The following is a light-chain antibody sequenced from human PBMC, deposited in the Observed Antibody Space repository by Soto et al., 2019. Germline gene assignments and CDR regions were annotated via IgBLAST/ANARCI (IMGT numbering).Light chain of an antibody. Sequence: DIPLTQPPSTLAASMGDRVTITCRASESIRTWLAWYQHKPGKAPKFLIYDASTLESGVPSRFSGSGSGTEFTLTISSLQPDDFATYYCQQYNNYPRTFGQGTKVDIK. CDR3: QQYNNYPRT. CDR2: DAS. CDR1: ESIRTW. V-gene: IGKV1-5*01. J-gene: IGKJ1*01.